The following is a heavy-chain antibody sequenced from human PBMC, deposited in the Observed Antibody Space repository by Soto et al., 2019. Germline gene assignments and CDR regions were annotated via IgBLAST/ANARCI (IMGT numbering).Heavy chain of an antibody. Sequence: GGSLRLSCAASGFTFSSYGMHWVRQAPGKGLEWVAVIWYDGSNKYYADSVKGRFTISRDNSKNTLYLQMNSLRAEDTAVYYCARDHEHHVGMSSGYMDVWGKGTTVTVSS. CDR3: ARDHEHHVGMSSGYMDV. V-gene: IGHV3-33*01. D-gene: IGHD3-10*01. CDR2: IWYDGSNK. CDR1: GFTFSSYG. J-gene: IGHJ6*03.